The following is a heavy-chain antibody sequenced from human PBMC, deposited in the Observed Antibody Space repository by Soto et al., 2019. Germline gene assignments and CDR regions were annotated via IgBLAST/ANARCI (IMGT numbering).Heavy chain of an antibody. Sequence: PGGSLRLSCAASGFTFSSYEMNWVRQAPGKGLEWVSYISSSGSTIYYADSVKGRFTISRDNAKNSLYLQMNSLRAEDTAVYYCARATVTTLFDYWGQGTLVTVSS. D-gene: IGHD4-4*01. CDR2: ISSSGSTI. J-gene: IGHJ4*02. CDR1: GFTFSSYE. CDR3: ARATVTTLFDY. V-gene: IGHV3-48*03.